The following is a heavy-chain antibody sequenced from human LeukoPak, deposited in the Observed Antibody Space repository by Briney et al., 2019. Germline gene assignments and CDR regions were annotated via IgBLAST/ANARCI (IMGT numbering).Heavy chain of an antibody. CDR3: ARVFAPAMVKRTFDI. CDR1: AGSISSGGYY. CDR2: IYYSGST. J-gene: IGHJ3*02. D-gene: IGHD5-18*01. Sequence: MSSQTLSLTCTVSAGSISSGGYYWGWIRQHPGRGLEFIGYIYYSGSTYYNPSLQGRVTISVDTSKNQFSLNLSSVTAADTAVYYCARVFAPAMVKRTFDIWGQGTKVTVSS. V-gene: IGHV4-31*03.